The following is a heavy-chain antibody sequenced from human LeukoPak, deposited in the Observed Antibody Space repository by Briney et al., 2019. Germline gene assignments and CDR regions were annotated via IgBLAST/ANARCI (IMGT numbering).Heavy chain of an antibody. J-gene: IGHJ6*03. D-gene: IGHD5-12*01. CDR1: GDSISSGDYY. CDR3: ARTTEGGYSGYFYYYYMDV. V-gene: IGHV4-61*02. Sequence: TLSLTCTVSGDSISSGDYYWSWIRPPAGKGLEWIGRISSSGSTNYNPSLKSRVTISVDTSKNQFSLKLSSVTAADTAVYYCARTTEGGYSGYFYYYYMDVWGKGTTVTISS. CDR2: ISSSGST.